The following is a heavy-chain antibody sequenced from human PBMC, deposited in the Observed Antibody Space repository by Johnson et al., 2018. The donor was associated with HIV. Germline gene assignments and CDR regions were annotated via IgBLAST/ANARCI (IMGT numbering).Heavy chain of an antibody. Sequence: QEQLVESGGGLVKPGGSLRLSCAASRFTFSDYYMSWIRQTPGKGLEWVSYISSSGGTIYYADSVKGRFSISRDNAKNSLYLQMNSLRAEDTAVYYCARDRGYWDAFDIWGQGTMVIVSS. D-gene: IGHD3-22*01. CDR1: RFTFSDYY. J-gene: IGHJ3*02. V-gene: IGHV3-11*04. CDR2: ISSSGGTI. CDR3: ARDRGYWDAFDI.